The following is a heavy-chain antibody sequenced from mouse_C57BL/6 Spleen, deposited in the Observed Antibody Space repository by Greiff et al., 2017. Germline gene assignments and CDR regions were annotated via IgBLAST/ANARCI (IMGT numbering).Heavy chain of an antibody. Sequence: VQLQQSGPGLVKPSQSLSLTCSVTGYSITSGYYWNWIRQFPGNKLEWMGYISYDGSNNYNPSLKNRISITRDTSKNQFFLKLNSVTTEDTATYYCARGVTTVVAPDYWGQGTTLTVSS. V-gene: IGHV3-6*01. CDR1: GYSITSGYY. J-gene: IGHJ2*01. CDR3: ARGVTTVVAPDY. D-gene: IGHD1-1*01. CDR2: ISYDGSN.